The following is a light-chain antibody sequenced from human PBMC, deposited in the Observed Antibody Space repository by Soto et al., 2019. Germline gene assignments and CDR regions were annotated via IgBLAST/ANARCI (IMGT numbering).Light chain of an antibody. J-gene: IGKJ1*01. CDR3: QYYGDSPT. V-gene: IGKV3-20*01. CDR2: GAT. Sequence: ELTQSPGSLSLSPGQTATLSCRASQSLGNNYLAWVQQRPGQAPRLLIYGATHWASGISERFGGSGSGSEFTLTISGLEPEDSAVYYCQYYGDSPTFGQGTKADIK. CDR1: QSLGNNY.